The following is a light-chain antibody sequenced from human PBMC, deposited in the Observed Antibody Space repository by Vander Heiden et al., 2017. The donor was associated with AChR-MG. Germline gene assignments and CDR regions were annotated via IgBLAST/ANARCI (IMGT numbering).Light chain of an antibody. J-gene: IGLJ1*01. CDR3: GTWDSSLSAYV. CDR2: DNN. Sequence: QSVLTQPPSVSAAPGQKVTISCSGSSSKIGNNYVSWYQQLPETAPKLLIYDNNKRPSGIPDRFSGSKSGTSATLGITGLQTGDEADYYCGTWDSSLSAYVFGTGTKVTVL. CDR1: SSKIGNNY. V-gene: IGLV1-51*01.